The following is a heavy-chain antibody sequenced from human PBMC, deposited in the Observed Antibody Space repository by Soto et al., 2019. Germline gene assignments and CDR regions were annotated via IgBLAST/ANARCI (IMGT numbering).Heavy chain of an antibody. CDR3: ARSEVKVDMWYYYYYMDV. J-gene: IGHJ6*03. D-gene: IGHD2-15*01. V-gene: IGHV1-8*01. Sequence: ASVKVSCKASGYTFTSYDINWVRQATGQGLEWMGWMNPNSGNTGYAQKFQGRVTMTRNTSISTAYMELSSLRSEDTAVYYCARSEVKVDMWYYYYYMDVWGKGITVTVS. CDR1: GYTFTSYD. CDR2: MNPNSGNT.